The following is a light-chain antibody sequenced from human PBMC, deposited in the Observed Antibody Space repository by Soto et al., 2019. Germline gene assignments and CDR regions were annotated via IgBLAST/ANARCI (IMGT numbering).Light chain of an antibody. V-gene: IGKV3-20*01. CDR3: QQYGSSPT. CDR1: QTVSTNY. CDR2: GAS. J-gene: IGKJ4*01. Sequence: EIVLTQSPGTLSLSPGERATLSCRASQTVSTNYVAWYQHKPGQAPRLLIFGASTTATGIPDRFSGSGSGTDFTLTISRLEPEDFAVYYCQQYGSSPTFGGGTKVDIK.